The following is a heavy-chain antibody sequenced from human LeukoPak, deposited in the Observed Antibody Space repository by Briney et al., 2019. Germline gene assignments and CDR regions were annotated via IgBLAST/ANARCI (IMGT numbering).Heavy chain of an antibody. Sequence: ASVKVSCKASGYTFTSYGISWVRQAPGQGLEWMGWISAYNGNTNYAQKLQGRITMTTDTSTSTAYMELRSLRSDDTAVYYCARDPYYYDSSGPLPLDYWDQGTLVTVSS. CDR2: ISAYNGNT. V-gene: IGHV1-18*01. CDR1: GYTFTSYG. J-gene: IGHJ4*02. CDR3: ARDPYYYDSSGPLPLDY. D-gene: IGHD3-22*01.